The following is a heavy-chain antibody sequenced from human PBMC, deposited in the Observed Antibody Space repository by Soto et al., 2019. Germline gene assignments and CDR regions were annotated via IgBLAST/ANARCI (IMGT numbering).Heavy chain of an antibody. D-gene: IGHD3-3*01. CDR2: IWYDGSKK. CDR1: GFTFISYC. Sequence: QVQLVESVGGVVQPGRSLRLYCAASGFTFISYCMHWVRHAPGKGLGWVAVIWYDGSKKDYAYSVKGRFTISRDNSKNTLYLQLNRLGAEDTAVSYCARAICGVVHRYYYGMDVWGQGTTVTVS. J-gene: IGHJ6*02. CDR3: ARAICGVVHRYYYGMDV. V-gene: IGHV3-33*01.